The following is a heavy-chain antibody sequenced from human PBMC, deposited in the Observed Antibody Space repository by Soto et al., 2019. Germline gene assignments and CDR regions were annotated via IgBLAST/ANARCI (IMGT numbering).Heavy chain of an antibody. J-gene: IGHJ4*02. CDR3: GRANSGQDYFDT. Sequence: EVQLLESGGGLVQPGGSLRLSCAASGFTVSSNYMSWVRQAPGKGLEWVSVIYSGGTTYYADSVKGRFNISRDNPKNTLYLQMNSMSAEDTAVYYCGRANSGQDYFDTWGQGTLVTVS. V-gene: IGHV3-66*01. CDR2: IYSGGTT. D-gene: IGHD2-21*01. CDR1: GFTVSSNY.